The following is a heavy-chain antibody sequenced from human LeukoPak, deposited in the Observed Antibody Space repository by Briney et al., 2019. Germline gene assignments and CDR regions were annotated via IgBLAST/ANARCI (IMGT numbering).Heavy chain of an antibody. J-gene: IGHJ4*02. V-gene: IGHV3-23*01. CDR1: GFTFSAFA. Sequence: SGGPLRLSCAGSGFTFSAFAMGWVRQAPGKGLDWISAISGGGGSTYLADSVKGRFAISRDNSKNTLSLQMTSLRVEDTAVYYCAKASGAVRPYFFDYWGQGMLVTVSS. CDR2: ISGGGGST. D-gene: IGHD3-16*01. CDR3: AKASGAVRPYFFDY.